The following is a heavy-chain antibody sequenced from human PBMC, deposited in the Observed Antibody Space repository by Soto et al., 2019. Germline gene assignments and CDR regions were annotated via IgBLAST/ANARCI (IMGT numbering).Heavy chain of an antibody. CDR1: GDSISSGGYY. CDR3: ARGSTVAALLFDY. V-gene: IGHV4-31*03. CDR2: IYYSGST. J-gene: IGHJ4*02. Sequence: QVQLQESGPGLVKPSQTLSLTCTVSGDSISSGGYYWSWIRQHPGKGLEWIGYIYYSGSTYYNPSLKSRVIISVDTSKNQFSLKLSSVPAADTAVYYCARGSTVAALLFDYWGQGTLVTVSS. D-gene: IGHD2-15*01.